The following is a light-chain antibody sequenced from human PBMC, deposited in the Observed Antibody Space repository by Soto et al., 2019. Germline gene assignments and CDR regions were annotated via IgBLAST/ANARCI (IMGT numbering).Light chain of an antibody. V-gene: IGLV1-44*01. CDR1: SSSIGSNI. CDR3: ATWDDSLNHWV. CDR2: SND. J-gene: IGLJ3*02. Sequence: QSVLTQPPSASGTPGQRVTISCSGSSSSIGSNIVNWYQQLPGTAPKVLIYSNDQRPSGVPDRFSGSKSGTSASLAISGLQSEDEADYYCATWDDSLNHWVFGGGTKVTVL.